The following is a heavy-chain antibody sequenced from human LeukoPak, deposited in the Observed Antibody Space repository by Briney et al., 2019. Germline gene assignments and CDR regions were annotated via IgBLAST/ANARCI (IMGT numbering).Heavy chain of an antibody. CDR1: GGFNRTYF. CDR2: IYSSGTT. Sequence: SEAPFPNSTFPGGFNRTYFWRLSPAPPGEGQGLVGYIYSSGTTNSNPSLKSRVTISEDTSKNQFSLKLRSVTAADTAVYYCARHRNWNRNDGFDIWGQGTMVTVSS. CDR3: ARHRNWNRNDGFDI. V-gene: IGHV4-4*09. D-gene: IGHD1-1*01. J-gene: IGHJ3*02.